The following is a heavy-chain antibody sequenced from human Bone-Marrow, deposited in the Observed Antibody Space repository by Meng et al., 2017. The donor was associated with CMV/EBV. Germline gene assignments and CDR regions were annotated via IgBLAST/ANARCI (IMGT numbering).Heavy chain of an antibody. V-gene: IGHV2-5*02. Sequence: QSTLNRWRPTLKSPTQPLPLTCTVAGFSLSTTGVGVAWIRKPPGKALEWLALNYWDDDKRYSPSLKNRLTITKDTSKNQVILTMTNMDPVDTGTYYCAHRITYYRGAFDFWGQGTLVTVSS. CDR2: NYWDDDK. D-gene: IGHD3-3*01. J-gene: IGHJ4*02. CDR1: GFSLSTTGVG. CDR3: AHRITYYRGAFDF.